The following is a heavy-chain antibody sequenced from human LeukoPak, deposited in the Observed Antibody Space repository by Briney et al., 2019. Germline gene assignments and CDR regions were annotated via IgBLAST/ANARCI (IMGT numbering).Heavy chain of an antibody. CDR1: GFTFSRYW. D-gene: IGHD5-12*01. CDR2: IKDGGTTT. CDR3: TTIRPGY. J-gene: IGHJ4*02. Sequence: GGSLTLSCAASGFTFSRYWIHWVRQVPGKGLVWVSRIKDGGTTTDYADSVKGRFTISRDDAKNTLYLQMNSLRAEDTAVYYCTTIRPGYWGQGTLVTVSP. V-gene: IGHV3-74*01.